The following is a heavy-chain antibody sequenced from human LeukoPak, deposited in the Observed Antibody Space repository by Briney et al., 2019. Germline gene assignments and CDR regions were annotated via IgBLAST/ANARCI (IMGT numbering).Heavy chain of an antibody. V-gene: IGHV3-7*01. CDR2: IDKDGSGT. J-gene: IGHJ4*02. D-gene: IGHD2-15*01. Sequence: GGSLRLSCAASGFTFDDYGMIWVRQAPGKGLEWLATIDKDGSGTEYIDSVRGRFTISRDNTKNLIHLQMNSLSAEDTAVYFCATEYWYRFDYWGQGILVTVSS. CDR3: ATEYWYRFDY. CDR1: GFTFDDYG.